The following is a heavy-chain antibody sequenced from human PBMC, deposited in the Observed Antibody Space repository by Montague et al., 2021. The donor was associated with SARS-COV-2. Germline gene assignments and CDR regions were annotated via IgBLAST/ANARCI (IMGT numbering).Heavy chain of an antibody. J-gene: IGHJ6*03. CDR1: GGSFSTYS. D-gene: IGHD3-10*01. V-gene: IGHV4-34*01. CDR3: ARLSDGVVPSPILGVGPYYSYFYKDV. CDR2: IHHGGST. Sequence: SETLSLTCAVHGGSFSTYSWNWIRQPPGKGLEWIGEIHHGGSTNYNPSLKSRVTISADTSKNQFSLRLTSVAAADTAVYYCARLSDGVVPSPILGVGPYYSYFYKDVWGKGTTVTVSS.